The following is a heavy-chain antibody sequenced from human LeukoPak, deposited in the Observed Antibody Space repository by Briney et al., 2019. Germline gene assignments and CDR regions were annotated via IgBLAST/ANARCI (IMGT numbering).Heavy chain of an antibody. D-gene: IGHD1-26*01. CDR3: ARDGLQGGSYYFDY. Sequence: GGSLRLSCAASGSTFSSYAMSWVRQAPGKGLEWVSAISGSGGSTYYADSVKGRFTISRDNSKNTLYLQMNSLRAEDTAVYYCARDGLQGGSYYFDYWGQGTLVTVSS. CDR1: GSTFSSYA. J-gene: IGHJ4*02. V-gene: IGHV3-23*01. CDR2: ISGSGGST.